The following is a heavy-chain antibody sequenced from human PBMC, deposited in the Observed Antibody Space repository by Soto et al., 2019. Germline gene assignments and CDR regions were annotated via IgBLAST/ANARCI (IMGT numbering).Heavy chain of an antibody. D-gene: IGHD3-22*01. CDR3: AREVYYYDSSGPRVLWFFDY. CDR1: GGTFSSYG. Sequence: ASVKVSCKASGGTFSSYGISWVRQAPGQGLEWMGWISAYNGNTNYAQKLQGRVTMTTDTSTSTAYMELRSLRSDDTAVYYCAREVYYYDSSGPRVLWFFDYWGQGTLVTVSS. V-gene: IGHV1-18*01. CDR2: ISAYNGNT. J-gene: IGHJ4*02.